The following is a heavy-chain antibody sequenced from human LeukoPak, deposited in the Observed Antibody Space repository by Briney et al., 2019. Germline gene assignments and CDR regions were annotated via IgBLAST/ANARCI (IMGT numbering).Heavy chain of an antibody. J-gene: IGHJ4*02. CDR3: AKDKYLTATTSQGLDY. CDR2: ISWNSGSI. Sequence: GRSLRLSCAASGFTFDDYAMHWVRQAPGKGLEWVSGISWNSGSIGYADSVKGRFTISRDNAKNSLYLQMNSLRAEDTALYYCAKDKYLTATTSQGLDYWGQGTLVTVSS. CDR1: GFTFDDYA. V-gene: IGHV3-9*01. D-gene: IGHD4-17*01.